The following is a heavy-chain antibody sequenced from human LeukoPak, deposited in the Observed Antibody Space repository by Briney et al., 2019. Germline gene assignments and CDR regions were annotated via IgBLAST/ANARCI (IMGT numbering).Heavy chain of an antibody. CDR3: ARERNWLYYFDY. V-gene: IGHV3-21*01. D-gene: IGHD1-1*01. CDR1: GFTFSSYS. Sequence: GGSLRLSCAASGFTFSSYSMNWVRQAPGKGLEWVSSISSSSSYIYYADSVKGRFTISRDNAKNSLYLQMDSLRAEDTAVYYCARERNWLYYFDYWGQGTLVTVSS. CDR2: ISSSSSYI. J-gene: IGHJ4*02.